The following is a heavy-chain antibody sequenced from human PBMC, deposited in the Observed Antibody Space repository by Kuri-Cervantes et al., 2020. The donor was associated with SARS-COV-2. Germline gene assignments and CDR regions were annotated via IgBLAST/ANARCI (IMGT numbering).Heavy chain of an antibody. CDR3: ARGLVAVVPSPVLGLGPHYYSYHVDV. Sequence: GSLRLSCAVFGGSFSGYQWGWIRQSPGKGLEWIGEINHSGGTNHNPSLKSRVIISADTSKNQFSLKMRSVTAADTAMYYCARGLVAVVPSPVLGLGPHYYSYHVDVWGHGTTVTVSS. CDR1: GGSFSGYQ. D-gene: IGHD2-2*01. J-gene: IGHJ6*02. V-gene: IGHV4-34*01. CDR2: INHSGGT.